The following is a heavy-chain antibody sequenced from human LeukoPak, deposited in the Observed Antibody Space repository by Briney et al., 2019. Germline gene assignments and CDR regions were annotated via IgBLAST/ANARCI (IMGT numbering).Heavy chain of an antibody. CDR1: GFTFSSYG. J-gene: IGHJ4*02. CDR3: AKAGYCSSTSCPQRDFDY. D-gene: IGHD2-2*01. CDR2: IRYDGSNK. V-gene: IGHV3-30*02. Sequence: GGSLRLSCAASGFTFSSYGMHWVRQAPGKGLEWVAFIRYDGSNKYYADSVEGRFTISRDNSKNTLYLQMNSLRAEDTAVYYCAKAGYCSSTSCPQRDFDYWGQGTLVTVSS.